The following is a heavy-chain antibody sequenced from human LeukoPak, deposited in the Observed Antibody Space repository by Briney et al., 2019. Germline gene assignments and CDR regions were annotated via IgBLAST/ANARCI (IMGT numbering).Heavy chain of an antibody. Sequence: GGSLRLSCVVSGFTFTTHAMSWVRQAPGKGLEWVSAISTSGANTYYTTSVEGRFTISRDISKNTLYLRMNSLSADDTAVYYCARRPVATIKGYFDSWGQGTLVTVSS. V-gene: IGHV3-23*01. CDR3: ARRPVATIKGYFDS. CDR1: GFTFTTHA. D-gene: IGHD5-24*01. CDR2: ISTSGANT. J-gene: IGHJ4*02.